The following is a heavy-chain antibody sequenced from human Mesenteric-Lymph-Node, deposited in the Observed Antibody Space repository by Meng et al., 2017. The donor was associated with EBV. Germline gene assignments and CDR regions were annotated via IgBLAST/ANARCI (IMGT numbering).Heavy chain of an antibody. J-gene: IGHJ4*02. D-gene: IGHD3-10*01. Sequence: QVRRQESGPGLVKASAPLSLTCTVSGGSVSSGSQYWSWIRQPPGKGLEWIGYIYYSGSTKYNPSLKSRVTMSVDTSKNQFSLRLNSVTAADTAVYYCAGSGSGSYYAIYYFDFWGQGTLVTVSS. V-gene: IGHV4-61*01. CDR2: IYYSGST. CDR1: GGSVSSGSQY. CDR3: AGSGSGSYYAIYYFDF.